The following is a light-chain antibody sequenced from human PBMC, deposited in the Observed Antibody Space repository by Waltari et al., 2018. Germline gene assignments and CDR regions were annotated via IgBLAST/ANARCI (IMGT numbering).Light chain of an antibody. J-gene: IGLJ3*02. CDR3: SSYAGNSVV. CDR2: EVF. Sequence: SGYQQHPGKAPNIICFEVFNGPSGVSNRFAGSKSGDTVSLTVSGLQADDEAEYFCSSYAGNSVVFGGGTKLTVL. V-gene: IGLV2-23*02.